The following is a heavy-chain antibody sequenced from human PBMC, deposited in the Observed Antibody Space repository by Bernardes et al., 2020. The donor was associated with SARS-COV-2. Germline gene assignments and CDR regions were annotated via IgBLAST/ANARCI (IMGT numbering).Heavy chain of an antibody. Sequence: LSLTCTVSVGSLSSVSYFWTWIRQSPGMGLEWIAYISHTWTTNYNPSLGSRVTISMDRSKNQISLRLRSVTAADTAIYYCASDRRGTYLDYWGPGSRVSVS. V-gene: IGHV4-61*01. CDR3: ASDRRGTYLDY. CDR2: ISHTWTT. J-gene: IGHJ4*02. CDR1: VGSLSSVSYF.